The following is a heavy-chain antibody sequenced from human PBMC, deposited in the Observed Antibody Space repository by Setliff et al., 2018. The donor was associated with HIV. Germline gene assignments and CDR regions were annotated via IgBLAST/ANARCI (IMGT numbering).Heavy chain of an antibody. D-gene: IGHD3-10*01. V-gene: IGHV4-59*11. CDR2: IHYSGST. CDR1: GPSINIHY. CDR3: ARRAGSDYFTRFDY. Sequence: TETLSLTCTVSGPSINIHYWSWIRQSPGKAFEWIGNIHYSGSTKCNPSLKSRVTISVDTSKNQFSLKVTSVTAADTAVYYCARRAGSDYFTRFDYWGQGTLVTVSS. J-gene: IGHJ4*02.